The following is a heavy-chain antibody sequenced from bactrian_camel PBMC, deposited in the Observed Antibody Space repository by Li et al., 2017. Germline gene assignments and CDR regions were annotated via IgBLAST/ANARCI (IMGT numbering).Heavy chain of an antibody. CDR3: AADPARPTGSQALDWQRYEH. D-gene: IGHD1*01. V-gene: IGHV3S1*01. J-gene: IGHJ4*01. CDR2: IMKSGST. CDR1: GFTFSYYW. Sequence: HVQLVESGGGLVQPGGSLRLSCAASGFTFSYYWMYWVRQAAGKGLEWVSGIMKSGSTSYADSVKGRFTISRDNAKNTLYLQMNSLRPEDTAVYYCAADPARPTGSQALDWQRYEHWGQCTQVTVS.